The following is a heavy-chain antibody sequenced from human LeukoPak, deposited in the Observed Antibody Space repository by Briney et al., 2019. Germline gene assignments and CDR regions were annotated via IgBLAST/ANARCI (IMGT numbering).Heavy chain of an antibody. CDR3: ARRGQWLVHWEH. Sequence: AESLQISCQGSGYSFTSYWIGWVRPMPGKGLEWMGIIYPGDSDTRYSPSFQGQVTISADKSISTAYLQWSSLKASDTAMYYCARRGQWLVHWEHWGQGTLVTVSS. D-gene: IGHD6-19*01. CDR2: IYPGDSDT. V-gene: IGHV5-51*01. CDR1: GYSFTSYW. J-gene: IGHJ1*01.